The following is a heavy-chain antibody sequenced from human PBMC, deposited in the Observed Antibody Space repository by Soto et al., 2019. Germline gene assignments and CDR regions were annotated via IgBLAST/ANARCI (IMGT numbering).Heavy chain of an antibody. V-gene: IGHV3-7*05. CDR3: ARDRAFDI. CDR2: IKQGGSEK. J-gene: IGHJ3*02. CDR1: GCTFSSYW. Sequence: GGSLRLSCAASGCTFSSYWMSWVRQAPGKGREWVANIKQGGSEKYNVDSVKGRFTIAREHAKKSLYLQMHSLRAEDTAVYYCARDRAFDIWGKGTMVTVSS.